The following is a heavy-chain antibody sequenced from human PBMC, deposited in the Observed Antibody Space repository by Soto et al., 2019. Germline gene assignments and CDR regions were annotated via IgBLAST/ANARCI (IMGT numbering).Heavy chain of an antibody. J-gene: IGHJ4*02. CDR1: GGSISSYY. D-gene: IGHD3-10*01. V-gene: IGHV4-59*08. CDR3: TRAPMVRGVTYYFDY. Sequence: SETLSLTCTVSGGSISSYYWSWIRQPPGKGLEWIGYIYYSGSTNYNPSLKSRVTISVDTSKNQFSLKLSSVTAADTAVYYCTRAPMVRGVTYYFDYWGQGTLVTVSS. CDR2: IYYSGST.